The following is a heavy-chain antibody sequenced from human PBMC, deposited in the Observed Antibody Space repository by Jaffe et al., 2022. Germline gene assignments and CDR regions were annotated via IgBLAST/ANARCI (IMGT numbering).Heavy chain of an antibody. CDR1: GGSISSSSYY. D-gene: IGHD6-19*01. J-gene: IGHJ4*02. V-gene: IGHV4-39*01. CDR3: ARHEETFYSSGFDY. CDR2: IYYSGST. Sequence: QLQLQESGPGLVKPSETLSLTCTVSGGSISSSSYYWGWIRQPPGKGLEWIGSIYYSGSTYYNPSLKSRVTISVDTSKNQFSLKLSSVTAADTAVYYCARHEETFYSSGFDYWGQGTLVTVSS.